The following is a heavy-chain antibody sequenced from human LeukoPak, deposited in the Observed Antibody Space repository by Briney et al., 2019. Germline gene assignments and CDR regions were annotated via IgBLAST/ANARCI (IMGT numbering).Heavy chain of an antibody. Sequence: SQTLSLTCAGSGGSLSRGGYSWSWIRQPPGKGREWIGYIYHSGSTYYNPSLKSRVTISVDRSKDQFSLKLSSVTAADTAVYYCARQRGVLRYFDYWGQGTLVPVSS. D-gene: IGHD3-9*01. CDR3: ARQRGVLRYFDY. V-gene: IGHV4-30-2*01. CDR1: GGSLSRGGYS. J-gene: IGHJ4*02. CDR2: IYHSGST.